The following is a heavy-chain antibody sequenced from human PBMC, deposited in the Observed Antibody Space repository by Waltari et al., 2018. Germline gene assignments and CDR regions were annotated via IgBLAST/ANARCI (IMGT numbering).Heavy chain of an antibody. V-gene: IGHV4-30-2*01. D-gene: IGHD4-4*01. Sequence: QVHLQESGSGLVRPSQTLSLTCTVSGVSITSGDYSWTWIRQPPGEGLEWIGYLFDGGSTYYNPSLQSRVSFSLDGSKTHFSLTLTSVTAADTAVYYCARAYRESYDYYYYLDVWGKGTTVTVSS. CDR3: ARAYRESYDYYYYLDV. CDR1: GVSITSGDYS. CDR2: LFDGGST. J-gene: IGHJ6*03.